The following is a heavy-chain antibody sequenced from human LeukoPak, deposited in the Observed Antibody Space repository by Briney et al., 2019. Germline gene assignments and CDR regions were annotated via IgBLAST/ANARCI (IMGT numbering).Heavy chain of an antibody. D-gene: IGHD3-10*01. J-gene: IGHJ4*02. CDR3: TARTRLGH. CDR2: IKSKTDGGTT. Sequence: GGSLRLSCAASGFTFSSGMHWVRQAPGKGLEWVGRIKSKTDGGTTDYAAPVKGRFTISRDDSKNTLYLQMNSLKTEDTAVYYCTARTRLGHWGQGTLVTVSS. V-gene: IGHV3-15*01. CDR1: GFTFSSG.